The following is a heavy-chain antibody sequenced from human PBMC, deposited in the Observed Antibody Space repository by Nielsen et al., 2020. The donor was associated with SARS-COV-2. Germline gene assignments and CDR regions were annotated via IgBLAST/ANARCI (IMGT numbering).Heavy chain of an antibody. D-gene: IGHD5/OR15-5a*01. J-gene: IGHJ4*02. Sequence: SETLSLTCTVSGVSMKSNYWSWVRQTPGKGLEWIGYIFSSGDTHYNPSLKSRATISIDTSNNQFSLKLNSMTAADSAVYFCAKEGGVEVSGTYFDYWGQGTLVTVSS. CDR2: IFSSGDT. CDR3: AKEGGVEVSGTYFDY. V-gene: IGHV4-59*01. CDR1: GVSMKSNY.